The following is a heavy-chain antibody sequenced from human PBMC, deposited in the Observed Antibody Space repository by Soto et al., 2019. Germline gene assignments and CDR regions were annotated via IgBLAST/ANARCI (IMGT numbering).Heavy chain of an antibody. D-gene: IGHD2-21*02. CDR2: VFHSGSV. Sequence: QVQLQQSGPGLVEPSQTLSLTCTVSGASISGDYYHWTWIRQSPGKGLEWIGYVFHSGSVLYNPSLQSRLHISVDTSKNQFSLSLTSVTAADTAVYFCAREDDGGDRDYYGLDVWGQGTTVTVSS. V-gene: IGHV4-30-4*08. J-gene: IGHJ6*02. CDR1: GASISGDYYH. CDR3: AREDDGGDRDYYGLDV.